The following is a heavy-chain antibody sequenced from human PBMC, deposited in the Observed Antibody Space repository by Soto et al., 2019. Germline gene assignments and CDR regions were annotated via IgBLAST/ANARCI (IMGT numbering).Heavy chain of an antibody. D-gene: IGHD6-6*01. Sequence: PGGSLRLSCAASGFTFSSYGMHWVRQAPGKGLEWVAVIWYDGSNKYYADSVKGRFTISRDNSKNTLYLQMNSLRAEDTAVYYCARNIAAPGIGGDYWGQGTLVTVSS. CDR1: GFTFSSYG. CDR3: ARNIAAPGIGGDY. V-gene: IGHV3-33*01. CDR2: IWYDGSNK. J-gene: IGHJ4*02.